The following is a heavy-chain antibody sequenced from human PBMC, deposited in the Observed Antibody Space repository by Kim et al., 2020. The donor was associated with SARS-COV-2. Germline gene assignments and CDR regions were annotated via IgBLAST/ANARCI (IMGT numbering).Heavy chain of an antibody. D-gene: IGHD2-21*01. CDR1: GFTFGSYA. Sequence: GGSLRLSCIASGFTFGSYAMTWVRLAPGKGLEWVSDISANGDRADFAASVRGRFSISRDGSKNTLFLQMNSLRVEDTALYFCAKGAYGDHSHFLTFDPWG. V-gene: IGHV3-23*01. CDR2: ISANGDRA. CDR3: AKGAYGDHSHFLTFDP. J-gene: IGHJ5*02.